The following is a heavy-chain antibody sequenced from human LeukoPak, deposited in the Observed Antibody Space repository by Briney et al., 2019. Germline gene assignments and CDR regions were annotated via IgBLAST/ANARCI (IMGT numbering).Heavy chain of an antibody. V-gene: IGHV7-4-1*02. CDR3: ARDHVKLGSSFHPFDAFDV. D-gene: IGHD2-2*01. J-gene: IGHJ3*01. Sequence: GASVKVSCKASGYTFTSYAMNWVRQAPGQGLEGMGWINTNTGNPTYAQGFTGRFVFSLDTSVSTAYLQISSLKAEDTAVYYCARDHVKLGSSFHPFDAFDVWGQGTLVTVSS. CDR1: GYTFTSYA. CDR2: INTNTGNP.